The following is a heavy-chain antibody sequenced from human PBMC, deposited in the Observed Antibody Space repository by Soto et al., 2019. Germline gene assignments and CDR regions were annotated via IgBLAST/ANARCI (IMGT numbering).Heavy chain of an antibody. CDR3: AREEYYYGSGAFFDY. CDR2: IIPILDIA. CDR1: GGTFSSYT. J-gene: IGHJ4*02. Sequence: SVKVSCKASGGTFSSYTISWVRQAPGQGLEWMGKIIPILDIANYAQKFQGRVTITADKSTSTAYMELSSLRSEDTAVYYCAREEYYYGSGAFFDYWGQGTLVTVSS. D-gene: IGHD3-10*01. V-gene: IGHV1-69*04.